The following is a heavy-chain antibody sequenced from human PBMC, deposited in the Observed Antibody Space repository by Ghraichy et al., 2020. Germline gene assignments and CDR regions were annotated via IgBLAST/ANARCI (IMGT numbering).Heavy chain of an antibody. J-gene: IGHJ6*02. V-gene: IGHV3-7*01. Sequence: GGSLRLSCAASGFTFSSYWMSWVRQAPGKGLEWVANIKQDGSEKYYVDSVKGRFTISRDNAKNSLYLQMNSLRAEDTAVYYCARDPTISPRWGMDVWGQGTTVTVSS. D-gene: IGHD3-3*01. CDR1: GFTFSSYW. CDR3: ARDPTISPRWGMDV. CDR2: IKQDGSEK.